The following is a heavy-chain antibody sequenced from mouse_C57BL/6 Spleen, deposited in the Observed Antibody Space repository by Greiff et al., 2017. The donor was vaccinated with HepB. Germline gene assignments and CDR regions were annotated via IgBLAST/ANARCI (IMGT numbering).Heavy chain of an antibody. D-gene: IGHD1-1*01. CDR1: GYTFTSYW. V-gene: IGHV1-61*01. CDR3: AREEGYYGSSDV. Sequence: VQLQQPGAELVRPGSSVKLSCKASGYTFTSYWMDWVKQRPGQGLEWIGNIYPSDSETHYNQKFKDKATLTVDKSSSTAYMQLSSLTSEDSAVYYWAREEGYYGSSDVWGTGTTVTVSS. J-gene: IGHJ1*03. CDR2: IYPSDSET.